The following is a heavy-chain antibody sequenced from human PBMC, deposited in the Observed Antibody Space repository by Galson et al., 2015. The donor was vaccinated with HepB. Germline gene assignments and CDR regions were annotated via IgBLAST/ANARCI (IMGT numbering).Heavy chain of an antibody. CDR3: AKESIDGYNYGLDN. CDR2: IRGSGGST. Sequence: SLRLSCAASGLTFSNYAMSWVRQAPGKGLEWVSGIRGSGGSTYYADSVRGRFTISRDNSKNTLSLQMNSLRAEDTAVYYCAKESIDGYNYGLDNWGQGTLVTVSS. CDR1: GLTFSNYA. D-gene: IGHD5-24*01. V-gene: IGHV3-23*01. J-gene: IGHJ1*01.